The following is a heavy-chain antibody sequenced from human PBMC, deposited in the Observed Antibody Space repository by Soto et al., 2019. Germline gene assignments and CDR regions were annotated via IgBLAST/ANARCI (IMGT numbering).Heavy chain of an antibody. D-gene: IGHD3-22*01. J-gene: IGHJ6*02. V-gene: IGHV1-46*01. CDR1: GYTFTSYY. CDR3: ARDFMSGYYDSSGYQIPSSSMDV. CDR2: INPSGGST. Sequence: ASVKVSCKASGYTFTSYYMHWVRQAPGQGLEWMGIINPSGGSTSYTQKFQGRVTMTRDTSTSTVYMELSSLRSEDTAVYYCARDFMSGYYDSSGYQIPSSSMDVWGQGTTVTAP.